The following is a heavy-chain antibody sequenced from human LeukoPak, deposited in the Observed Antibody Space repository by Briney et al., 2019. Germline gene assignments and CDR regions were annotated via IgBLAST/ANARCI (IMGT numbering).Heavy chain of an antibody. V-gene: IGHV3-23*01. J-gene: IGHJ4*02. CDR1: GFTFKNYA. CDR2: IGGSGGST. D-gene: IGHD3/OR15-3a*01. Sequence: PGGSPRLSCAVSGFTFKNYAMSWVRQAPGKGLEWVSSIGGSGGSTSYADSVKGRFTISRDNSKNTLYLQMNSLRAEDTAVYYCAKVAGYDFWSGYPYLDYWGQGTLVTVSS. CDR3: AKVAGYDFWSGYPYLDY.